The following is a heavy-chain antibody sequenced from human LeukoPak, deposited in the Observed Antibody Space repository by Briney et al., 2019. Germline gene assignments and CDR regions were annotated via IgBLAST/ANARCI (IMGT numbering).Heavy chain of an antibody. CDR1: GYSFTSYG. CDR2: ISAYNGNT. V-gene: IGHV1-18*01. J-gene: IGHJ4*02. Sequence: ASVKVSCKASGYSFTSYGISWVRQAPGQGLEWMGWISAYNGNTNYAQKLQGRVTMTTDTSTSTAYMELRSLRSDDTAVYYCARGPDYDILTGYYIFDYWGQGTLVTVSS. D-gene: IGHD3-9*01. CDR3: ARGPDYDILTGYYIFDY.